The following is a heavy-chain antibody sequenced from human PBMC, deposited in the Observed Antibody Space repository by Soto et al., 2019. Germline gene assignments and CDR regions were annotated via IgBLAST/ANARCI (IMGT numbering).Heavy chain of an antibody. V-gene: IGHV1-69*01. Sequence: QEQLVQSGAEVKKPGSSVKVSCKDSGGLFSSFAISWVRQAPGQGLEWMGGIIPVFGTTNYAQKFQGRVPITADEATNTAYMKLSSLTSDDTAMYYCARCGVPDVWSNEFWGQGTQVTVSS. D-gene: IGHD3-3*01. CDR2: IIPVFGTT. CDR1: GGLFSSFA. J-gene: IGHJ4*02. CDR3: ARCGVPDVWSNEF.